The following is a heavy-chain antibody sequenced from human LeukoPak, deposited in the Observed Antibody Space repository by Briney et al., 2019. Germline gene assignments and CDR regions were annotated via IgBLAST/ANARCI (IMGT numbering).Heavy chain of an antibody. D-gene: IGHD6-13*01. J-gene: IGHJ5*02. CDR2: IVVGSGNT. V-gene: IGHV1-58*02. CDR1: RFTFTNSA. Sequence: SLKVSCKASRFTFTNSAMQWVGPARGRRLEWIGWIVVGSGNTNYAQKFQERATLTRDMYTRTDYMELSSLCSEDTAVYYCAASTSANHKNAETIAAAGRGVFDPWGQGTLVTVSS. CDR3: AASTSANHKNAETIAAAGRGVFDP.